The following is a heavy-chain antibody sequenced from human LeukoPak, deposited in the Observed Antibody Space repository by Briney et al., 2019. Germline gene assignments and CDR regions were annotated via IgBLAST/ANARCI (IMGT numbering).Heavy chain of an antibody. D-gene: IGHD1-26*01. V-gene: IGHV4-30-2*01. CDR1: GGSISSGGYY. CDR2: IHDGGST. Sequence: SETLSLTCTVSGGSISSGGYYWSWIRQPPGKGLKWIGFIHDGGSTSYNSSLKSRVAISVDRSKNQFSLTLSSVTAADTAIYYCARDSPKRYSGSYFDYWGQGILVTVSS. J-gene: IGHJ4*02. CDR3: ARDSPKRYSGSYFDY.